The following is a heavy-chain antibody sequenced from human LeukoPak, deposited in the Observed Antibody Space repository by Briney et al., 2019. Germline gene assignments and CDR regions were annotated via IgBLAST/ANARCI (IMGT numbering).Heavy chain of an antibody. Sequence: SETLSLTCTVSGGSISSSSYYWGWIRQPPGKGLEWIGTIYYSGSTYYNPSLKSRVTISVDTSKNQFSLKLSSVTAADTAIYYCARHELVVARRYFDLWGRGTLVTVSS. J-gene: IGHJ2*01. CDR3: ARHELVVARRYFDL. V-gene: IGHV4-39*01. D-gene: IGHD3-22*01. CDR1: GGSISSSSYY. CDR2: IYYSGST.